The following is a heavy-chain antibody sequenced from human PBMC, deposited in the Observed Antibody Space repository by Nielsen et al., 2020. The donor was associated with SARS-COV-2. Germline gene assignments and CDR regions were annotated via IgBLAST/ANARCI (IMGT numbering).Heavy chain of an antibody. Sequence: SVKVSCKASGGTFSSYAISWVRQAPGQGLEWMGGIIPIFGTANYAQKFQGRVTITADESTSTAYMELSSLRSEDTAVYYCARGPKQLGPVDYWGQGTLVTVSS. D-gene: IGHD6-6*01. CDR1: GGTFSSYA. CDR2: IIPIFGTA. V-gene: IGHV1-69*13. J-gene: IGHJ4*02. CDR3: ARGPKQLGPVDY.